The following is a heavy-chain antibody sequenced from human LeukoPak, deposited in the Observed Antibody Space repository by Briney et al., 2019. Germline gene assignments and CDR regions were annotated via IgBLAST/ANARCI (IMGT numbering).Heavy chain of an antibody. D-gene: IGHD6-19*01. J-gene: IGHJ4*02. Sequence: GGSLRLSCAASGLTLSDHYMDWVRQAPGKGLEWVGRTRSKVNGYTTEYAASVKGRFTISRDDSKNSLYLQLSSLKTEDTAMYYCVRVRGSGWDQNYFDCWGQGTLVTVSS. CDR3: VRVRGSGWDQNYFDC. CDR2: TRSKVNGYTT. CDR1: GLTLSDHY. V-gene: IGHV3-72*01.